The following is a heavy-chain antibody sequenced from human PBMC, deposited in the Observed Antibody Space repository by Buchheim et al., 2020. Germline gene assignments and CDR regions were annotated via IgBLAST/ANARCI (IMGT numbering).Heavy chain of an antibody. Sequence: EVQLLESGGGLVQPGGSLSLSCAASGFTFSSYAMSWVRQAPGKGLEWVSAISGSGGSTYYADSVKGRFTISRDNSKNTMYLQMNRLRAEHAAVYYCAQNSGGFGYCDYWGQGT. CDR3: AQNSGGFGYCDY. D-gene: IGHD1-26*01. V-gene: IGHV3-23*01. J-gene: IGHJ4*02. CDR1: GFTFSSYA. CDR2: ISGSGGST.